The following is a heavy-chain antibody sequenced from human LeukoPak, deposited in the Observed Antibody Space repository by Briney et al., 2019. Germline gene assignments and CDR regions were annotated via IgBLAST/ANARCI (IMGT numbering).Heavy chain of an antibody. CDR3: ARQGPGYCGSTRCYGVGH. CDR2: INTNTGNP. CDR1: GYTFTGYY. Sequence: ASVKVSCKASGYTFTGYYMHWVRQAPGQGLEWMGWINTNTGNPTYAQGFTGRFVFSLDTSVSTAYLQISSLKVEDTAVYYCARQGPGYCGSTRCYGVGHWGQGTLVTVSS. D-gene: IGHD2-2*01. V-gene: IGHV7-4-1*02. J-gene: IGHJ4*02.